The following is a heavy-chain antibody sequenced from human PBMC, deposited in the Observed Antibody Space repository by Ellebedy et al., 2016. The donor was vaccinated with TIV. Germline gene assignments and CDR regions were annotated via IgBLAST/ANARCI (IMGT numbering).Heavy chain of an antibody. D-gene: IGHD6-19*01. CDR3: ARGYLSGRSATWFDT. J-gene: IGHJ5*02. CDR2: INPNTGGT. V-gene: IGHV1-2*04. CDR1: GYSFTGYY. Sequence: AASVKVSCQASGYSFTGYYIHWVRQAPGQGLEWMGWINPNTGGTNYAQRFQAWVTMTRDTSITTAYMELSSLKSNDTAVYFCARGYLSGRSATWFDTWGQGTLVLVSS.